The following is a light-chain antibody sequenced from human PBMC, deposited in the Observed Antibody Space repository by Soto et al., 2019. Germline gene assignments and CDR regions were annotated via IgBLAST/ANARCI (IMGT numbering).Light chain of an antibody. CDR1: SSDVGGYNY. J-gene: IGLJ3*02. V-gene: IGLV2-14*01. CDR2: EVS. CDR3: SSYTSSSTWV. Sequence: QSVLTQPASVSGSPGQSITISCTGTSSDVGGYNYVSWYQHLPGKAPKLMIHEVSNRPSGVSNRFSGSKSGNTASLTISGLQVEDEADYYCSSYTSSSTWVFGGGTKVTVL.